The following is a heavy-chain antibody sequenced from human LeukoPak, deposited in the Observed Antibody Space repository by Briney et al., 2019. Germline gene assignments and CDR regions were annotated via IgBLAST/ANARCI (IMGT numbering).Heavy chain of an antibody. V-gene: IGHV1-69*05. CDR3: ASGSLGDGYGVGDYYQYMDV. CDR2: IMPLFGTA. J-gene: IGHJ6*03. Sequence: ASVKVSCKPSGGTFNSYAISWVRQAPGQGLEWMGGIMPLFGTANYAQEFQGRVTFTTDESASTAYMEVSSLRSEDTAVYYCASGSLGDGYGVGDYYQYMDVWGKGTTVTVSS. D-gene: IGHD5-24*01. CDR1: GGTFNSYA.